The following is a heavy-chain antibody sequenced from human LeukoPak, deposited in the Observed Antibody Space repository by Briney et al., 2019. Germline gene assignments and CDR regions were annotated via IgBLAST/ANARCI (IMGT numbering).Heavy chain of an antibody. CDR2: INWNGGST. CDR3: ARDTITMLAVAYWYFDL. V-gene: IGHV3-20*01. D-gene: IGHD3-22*01. Sequence: SGGSLRLSCAASGFTFDDYGMSWVRQAPGKGLEWVSGINWNGGSTGYADSVKGRFTISRDNAKDSLYLQMNSLRAEDTAVYHARDTITMLAVAYWYFDLWGRGTLVTVSS. CDR1: GFTFDDYG. J-gene: IGHJ2*01.